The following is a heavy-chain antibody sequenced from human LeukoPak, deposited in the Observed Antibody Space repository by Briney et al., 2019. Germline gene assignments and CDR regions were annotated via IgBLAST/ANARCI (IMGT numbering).Heavy chain of an antibody. CDR1: GGTFSSYA. CDR3: ARPIAVAGPAFAY. D-gene: IGHD6-19*01. CDR2: IIPILGIA. V-gene: IGHV1-69*04. Sequence: SVKVSCKASGGTFSSYAISWVRQAPGQGLEWMGRIIPILGIANYAQKFQGRVKITADKSTSTAYMKLSSLRSEDTAVYYCARPIAVAGPAFAYGGQGTLVTFS. J-gene: IGHJ4*02.